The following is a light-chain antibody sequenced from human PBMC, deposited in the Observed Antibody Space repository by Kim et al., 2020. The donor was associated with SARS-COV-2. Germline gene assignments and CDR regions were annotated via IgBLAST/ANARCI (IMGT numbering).Light chain of an antibody. J-gene: IGLJ1*01. CDR3: NSRDSSGNHP. CDR2: GKN. Sequence: VPLGQTVRITCQGDSLRRYYASWYQQKPGQAPVLVIYGKNNRPSGIPDRFSGSSSGNTASLTITGAQAEDEADYYCNSRDSSGNHPFGTGTKVTVL. CDR1: SLRRYY. V-gene: IGLV3-19*01.